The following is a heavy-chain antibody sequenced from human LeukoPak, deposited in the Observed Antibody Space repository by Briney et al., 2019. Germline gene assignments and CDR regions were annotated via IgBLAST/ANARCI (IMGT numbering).Heavy chain of an antibody. CDR1: GFTFSSYA. CDR2: ISGSGQTT. V-gene: IGHV3-23*01. J-gene: IGHJ5*02. Sequence: GGSLRLSCAASGFTFSSYAMSWVRQAPGKGLEWVSAISGSGQTTYYADFVRGRFTISRDSSKNTVYLQMSGLRVEDTALYYCAKMGGRVWYKVPETWGQGTLVTVSS. CDR3: AKMGGRVWYKVPET. D-gene: IGHD6-19*01.